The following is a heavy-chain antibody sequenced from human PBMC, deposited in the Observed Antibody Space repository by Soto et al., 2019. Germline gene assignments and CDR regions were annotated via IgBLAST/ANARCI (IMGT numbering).Heavy chain of an antibody. V-gene: IGHV4-34*01. CDR1: GGSLSDFY. J-gene: IGHJ6*02. D-gene: IGHD3-10*01. CDR2: ISHSGST. Sequence: ASETLSLTCVVYGGSLSDFYWGWIRQPPGQGLECIGEISHSGSTNYNPSLKSRVTISIDTSKNQFSLKLSSVTAADTAMYYCARGLRASYGVRLSYYYYGMDVWGQGTTVTVSS. CDR3: ARGLRASYGVRLSYYYYGMDV.